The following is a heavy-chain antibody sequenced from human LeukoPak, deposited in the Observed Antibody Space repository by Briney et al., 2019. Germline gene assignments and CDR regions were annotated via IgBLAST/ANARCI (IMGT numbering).Heavy chain of an antibody. J-gene: IGHJ5*02. CDR1: GGSISSCSYY. CDR2: IYYSGST. D-gene: IGHD3-22*01. CDR3: ARHESSPPTWFDP. Sequence: SETLSLTCTVSGGSISSCSYYWGWIRQPPGKGLEWIGSIYYSGSTYYSPSLKSRITMSVDTSKNQFSLKLTSVTAADTAVYYCARHESSPPTWFDPWGRGTLVTVSS. V-gene: IGHV4-39*01.